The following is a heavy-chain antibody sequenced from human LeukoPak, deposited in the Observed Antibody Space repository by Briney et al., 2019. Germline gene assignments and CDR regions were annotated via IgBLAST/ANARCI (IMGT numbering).Heavy chain of an antibody. CDR2: VSQWNT. D-gene: IGHD1-14*01. CDR3: ARQGSDNLFDS. V-gene: IGHV4-4*07. CDR1: NDYIKDYY. Sequence: SETLSLTCTLSNDYIKDYYWSWIRQPAGKGLEWIGRVSQWNTNYNPSLMSRVTMSVQASKNQFSLKLNSATAADTAVYYCARQGSDNLFDSWGLGILVTVSS. J-gene: IGHJ4*02.